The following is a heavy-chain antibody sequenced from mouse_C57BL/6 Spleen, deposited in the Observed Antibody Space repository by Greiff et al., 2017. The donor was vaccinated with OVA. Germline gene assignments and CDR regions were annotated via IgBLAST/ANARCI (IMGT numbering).Heavy chain of an antibody. D-gene: IGHD2-2*01. Sequence: DVKLQESGPGLVKPSQSLSLTCSVTGYSITSGYYWNWIRQFPGNKLEWMGYISYDGSNNYNPSLKNRISITRDTSKNQFFLKLNSVTTEDTATYYCARGGYDYFDYWGQGTTLTVSA. V-gene: IGHV3-6*01. J-gene: IGHJ2*01. CDR1: GYSITSGYY. CDR3: ARGGYDYFDY. CDR2: ISYDGSN.